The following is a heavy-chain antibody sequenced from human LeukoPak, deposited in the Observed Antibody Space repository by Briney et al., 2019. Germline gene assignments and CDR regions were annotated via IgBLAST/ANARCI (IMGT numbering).Heavy chain of an antibody. CDR1: GGSFSGYY. Sequence: SETLSLTCAVYGGSFSGYYWSWIRQPPGKGLGWIGEINHSGSTNYNPSLKSRVTISVDTSKNQFSLKLSSVTAADTAVYYCARGRVEGYDFWSGYSHRGYYYMDVWGKGTTVTVSS. CDR2: INHSGST. D-gene: IGHD3-3*01. J-gene: IGHJ6*03. V-gene: IGHV4-34*01. CDR3: ARGRVEGYDFWSGYSHRGYYYMDV.